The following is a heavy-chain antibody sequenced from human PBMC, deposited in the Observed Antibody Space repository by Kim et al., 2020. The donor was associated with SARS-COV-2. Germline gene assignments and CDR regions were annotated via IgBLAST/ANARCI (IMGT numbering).Heavy chain of an antibody. CDR2: ISWNSGSI. CDR1: GFTFDDYA. J-gene: IGHJ4*02. V-gene: IGHV3-9*01. Sequence: GGSLRLSCAASGFTFDDYAMHWVRQAPGKGLEWVSGISWNSGSIGYADSVKGRFTISRDNAKNSLYLQMNSLRAEDTALYYCAKGHIPAAGSFDYWGQGT. D-gene: IGHD6-13*01. CDR3: AKGHIPAAGSFDY.